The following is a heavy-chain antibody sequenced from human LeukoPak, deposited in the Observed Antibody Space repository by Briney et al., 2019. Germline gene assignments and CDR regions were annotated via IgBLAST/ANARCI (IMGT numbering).Heavy chain of an antibody. J-gene: IGHJ6*03. V-gene: IGHV4-34*01. CDR2: INHSGST. CDR3: ARGRNGWHHLYYYYYYMDV. Sequence: PSETLSLTCAVYGGSFSGYYWSWIRQPPGKGLEWIGEINHSGSTNYNPSLKSRVTISVDTSKNQFSLKLSSVTAADTAVYYCARGRNGWHHLYYYYYYMDVWGKGTTVTVSS. D-gene: IGHD6-19*01. CDR1: GGSFSGYY.